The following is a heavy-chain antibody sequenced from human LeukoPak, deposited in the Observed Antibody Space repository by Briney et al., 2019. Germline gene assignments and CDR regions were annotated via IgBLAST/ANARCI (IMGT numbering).Heavy chain of an antibody. CDR2: MNPNSGNT. D-gene: IGHD3-3*01. J-gene: IGHJ4*02. V-gene: IGHV1-8*01. CDR1: GHTFTSYD. CDR3: ARGHYDFWSGYYRPFDC. Sequence: ASVKVSCKASGHTFTSYDINWVRQATGQGLEWMGWMNPNSGNTGYAQKFQGRATMTRNTSISTAYMELSSLRSEDTAVYYCARGHYDFWSGYYRPFDCWGQGTLVTVSS.